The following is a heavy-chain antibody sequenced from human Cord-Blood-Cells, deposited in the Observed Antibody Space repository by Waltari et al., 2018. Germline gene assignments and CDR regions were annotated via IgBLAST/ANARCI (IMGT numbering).Heavy chain of an antibody. J-gene: IGHJ4*02. V-gene: IGHV3-30-3*01. Sequence: VQLVESGGGVVQPGRSLRLSCEASGFTFSSYAMHWVRQAPGKGLEWVAVISYDGSNKYYADSMKGRFTISRDNSKNTLYLQMNSLRAEDTAVYYCARGGARGIDYWGQGTLVTVSS. CDR2: ISYDGSNK. D-gene: IGHD6-6*01. CDR3: ARGGARGIDY. CDR1: GFTFSSYA.